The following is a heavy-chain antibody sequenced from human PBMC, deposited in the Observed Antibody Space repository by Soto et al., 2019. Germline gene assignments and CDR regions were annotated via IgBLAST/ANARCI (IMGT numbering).Heavy chain of an antibody. CDR2: IYHGDSDT. CDR3: ARHNREETGSIIGARRLDX. CDR1: GYSFTNYW. D-gene: IGHD6-6*01. Sequence: PGESLKISCETSGYSFTNYWVGWVRQMPGKGLEWMGFIYHGDSDTRYSPSFQGKVTISADKSINTAYLQWSSLKDSDTAMYYCARHNREETGSIIGARRLDXWGQGTMVTVSX. J-gene: IGHJ4*02. V-gene: IGHV5-51*01.